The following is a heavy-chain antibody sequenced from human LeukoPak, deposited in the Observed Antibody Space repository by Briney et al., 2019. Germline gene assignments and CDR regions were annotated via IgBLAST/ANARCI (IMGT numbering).Heavy chain of an antibody. CDR3: ARFYGDYANWFDP. CDR2: ISSSSSTI. J-gene: IGHJ5*02. V-gene: IGHV3-48*01. D-gene: IGHD4-17*01. CDR1: GFTFSSYG. Sequence: PGGSLRLSCAASGFTFSSYGMHWVRQAPGKGLEWVSYISSSSSTIYYADSVKGRFTISRDNAKNSLYLQMNSLRAEDTAVYYCARFYGDYANWFDPWGQGTLVTVSS.